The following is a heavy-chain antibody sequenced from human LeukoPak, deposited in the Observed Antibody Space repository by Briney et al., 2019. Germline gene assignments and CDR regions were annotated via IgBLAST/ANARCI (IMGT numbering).Heavy chain of an antibody. Sequence: SETLSLTCTVSGGSISSSSYYWGWIRQPPGKGLEWIGSIYYSGSTYYNPSLKSRVTISVGTSKNQFSLKLSSVTAADTAVYYCASNIVVVVAATKGAEFDYWGQGTLVTVSS. CDR2: IYYSGST. J-gene: IGHJ4*02. CDR3: ASNIVVVVAATKGAEFDY. V-gene: IGHV4-39*01. CDR1: GGSISSSSYY. D-gene: IGHD2-15*01.